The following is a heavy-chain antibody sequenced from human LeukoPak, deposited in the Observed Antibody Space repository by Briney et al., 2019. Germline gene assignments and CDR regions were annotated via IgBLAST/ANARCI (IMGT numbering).Heavy chain of an antibody. CDR1: GFTFSSYV. CDR2: ISYDGSNK. Sequence: GRSLRLSCAASGFTFSSYVMHWVRQAPGKGLEWVAVISYDGSNKYYADSVKGRFTISRDNSKNTLYLQMNSLRAEDTAVYYCAKEARRIVVAYAFDIWGQGTMVTVSS. CDR3: AKEARRIVVAYAFDI. V-gene: IGHV3-30*18. D-gene: IGHD3-22*01. J-gene: IGHJ3*02.